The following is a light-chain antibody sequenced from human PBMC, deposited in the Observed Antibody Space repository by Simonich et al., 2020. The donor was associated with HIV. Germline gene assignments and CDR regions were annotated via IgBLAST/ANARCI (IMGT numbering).Light chain of an antibody. CDR3: QQYNSYSPYI. Sequence: DIQMTQSPSTLSASVGDRVTITCRASQSSSRWLAWYQQKPGKAPKLLIYKASSLESGVPSRFSGSGSGTEFTLTISSLQPDDFAPYYCQQYNSYSPYIFGQGTKLEIK. CDR1: QSSSRW. J-gene: IGKJ2*01. CDR2: KAS. V-gene: IGKV1-5*03.